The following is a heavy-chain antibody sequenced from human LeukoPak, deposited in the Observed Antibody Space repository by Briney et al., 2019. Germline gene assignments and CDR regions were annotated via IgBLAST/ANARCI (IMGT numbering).Heavy chain of an antibody. J-gene: IGHJ4*02. Sequence: GESLKISCKGSGYIFTTYLIDWVRQMPGKGLEWMGTIYAGDSDTRYSPSFQGQVTISADKSISTAYLQWSSLKASDTAMYYCARLGKVGATYFDYWGQGTLVTVSS. CDR1: GYIFTTYL. V-gene: IGHV5-51*01. D-gene: IGHD1-26*01. CDR2: IYAGDSDT. CDR3: ARLGKVGATYFDY.